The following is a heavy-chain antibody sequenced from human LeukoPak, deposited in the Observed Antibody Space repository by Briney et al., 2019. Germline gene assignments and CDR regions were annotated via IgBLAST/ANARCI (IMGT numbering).Heavy chain of an antibody. V-gene: IGHV1-69*05. Sequence: SVKVSCKASGGTFSSYAISWVRQAPGQGLEWMGGIIPIFGTANYAQKFQGRVTMTRNTSISTAYMELSSLRSEDTAVYYCAIRPVGYCSSTSCYYYWFDPWGQGTLVTVSS. CDR1: GGTFSSYA. J-gene: IGHJ5*02. D-gene: IGHD2-2*01. CDR2: IIPIFGTA. CDR3: AIRPVGYCSSTSCYYYWFDP.